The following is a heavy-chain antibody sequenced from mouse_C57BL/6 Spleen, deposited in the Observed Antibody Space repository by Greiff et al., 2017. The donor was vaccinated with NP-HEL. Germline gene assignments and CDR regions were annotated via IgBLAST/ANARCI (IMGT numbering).Heavy chain of an antibody. CDR3: ARLPWDYFDY. CDR2: IRNKANGYTT. D-gene: IGHD4-1*01. V-gene: IGHV7-3*01. J-gene: IGHJ2*01. Sequence: EVKLMESGGGLVQPGGSLSLSCAASGFTFTDYYMSWVRQPPGKALEWLGFIRNKANGYTTAYSASVTGRFTISRDNSQSILYLQMNALRAEDSATYYCARLPWDYFDYWGQGTTLTVSS. CDR1: GFTFTDYY.